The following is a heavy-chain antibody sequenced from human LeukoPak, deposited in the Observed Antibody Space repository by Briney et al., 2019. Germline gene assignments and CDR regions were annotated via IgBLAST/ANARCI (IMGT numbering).Heavy chain of an antibody. CDR1: GFTFSSYA. V-gene: IGHV3-30-3*01. CDR3: ARVTSSGGSYGSVDY. Sequence: PGGSLRLSCAASGFTFSSYAMSWVRQAPGKGLEWVAVISYDGSNKYYADSVKGRFTISRDNSKNTLYLQMNSLRAEDTAVYYCARVTSSGGSYGSVDYWGQGTLVTVSS. J-gene: IGHJ4*02. D-gene: IGHD1-26*01. CDR2: ISYDGSNK.